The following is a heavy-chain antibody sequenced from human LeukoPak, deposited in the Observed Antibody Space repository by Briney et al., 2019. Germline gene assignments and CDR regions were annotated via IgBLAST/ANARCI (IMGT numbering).Heavy chain of an antibody. Sequence: GGSLRLSCAASGFTFGDFAMHWVRQAPGKGLEWVSGISWNSGNIGYADSVKGRFTISRDNAKNSLYLQMNSLRAEDTAVYYCAKDSYSKGDFWGQGVLVTVSS. J-gene: IGHJ4*02. CDR3: AKDSYSKGDF. CDR2: ISWNSGNI. D-gene: IGHD6-13*01. V-gene: IGHV3-9*01. CDR1: GFTFGDFA.